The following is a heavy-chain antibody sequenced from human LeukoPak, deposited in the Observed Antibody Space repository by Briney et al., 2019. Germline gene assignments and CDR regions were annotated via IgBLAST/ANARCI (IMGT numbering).Heavy chain of an antibody. D-gene: IGHD3-9*01. CDR2: ISSSSSYI. V-gene: IGHV3-21*01. CDR1: GLTFSSYS. CDR3: ARGYYDILTGYYDPPPHFDY. Sequence: GGSLRLPCAASGLTFSSYSMNWVRQAPGKGLEWVSSISSSSSYIYYADSVEGRFTISRDNAKNSLYLQMNSLRAEDTAVYYCARGYYDILTGYYDPPPHFDYWGQGTLVTVSS. J-gene: IGHJ4*02.